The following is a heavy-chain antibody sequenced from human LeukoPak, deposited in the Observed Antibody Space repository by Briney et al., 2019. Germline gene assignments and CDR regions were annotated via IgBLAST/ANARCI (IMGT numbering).Heavy chain of an antibody. Sequence: GGSLRLSCAASGFTVSSNYMSWVRQAPGKGLEWVSVIYSGGSTYYADSVKGRFTISRDNSKNTLYLQMNSLRAEDTAVYYCARKYYYDSSGYSYYFDYWGQGTLVTASS. V-gene: IGHV3-53*01. D-gene: IGHD3-22*01. CDR2: IYSGGST. J-gene: IGHJ4*02. CDR3: ARKYYYDSSGYSYYFDY. CDR1: GFTVSSNY.